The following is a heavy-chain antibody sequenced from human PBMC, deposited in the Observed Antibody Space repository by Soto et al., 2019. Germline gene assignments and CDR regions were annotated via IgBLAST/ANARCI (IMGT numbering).Heavy chain of an antibody. D-gene: IGHD3-16*01. CDR3: ARLHSESHALGF. CDR2: ISSGNTI. J-gene: IGHJ4*02. V-gene: IGHV3-48*03. CDR1: GFIFSSFE. Sequence: GGSLRLSCAASGFIFSSFEMFWVRQGPGKGLEWLSYISSGNTIYYADSVKGRFTISRDNAKNSLFLQMSNLRAEDTAVYYCARLHSESHALGFWGQGTLVTVSS.